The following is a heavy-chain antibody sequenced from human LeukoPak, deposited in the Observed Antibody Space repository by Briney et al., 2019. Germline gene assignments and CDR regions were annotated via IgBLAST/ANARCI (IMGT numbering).Heavy chain of an antibody. CDR2: IHYSEST. V-gene: IGHV4-59*01. D-gene: IGHD4-17*01. CDR1: GGAISTYY. J-gene: IGHJ4*02. Sequence: PSGTLSLTCTVSGGAISTYYWSWIRHPLRKGVEWIGYIHYSESTIYNPSLKSRVTISLDTSKNQFSLKLTSVTAADTAVYYCARDVYGDPFDYWGQGSLVTVSS. CDR3: ARDVYGDPFDY.